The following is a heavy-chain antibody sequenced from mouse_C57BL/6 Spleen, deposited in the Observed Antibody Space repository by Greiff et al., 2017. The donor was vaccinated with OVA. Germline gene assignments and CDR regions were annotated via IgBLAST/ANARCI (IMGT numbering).Heavy chain of an antibody. Sequence: VQLQQSGAELVRPGASVTLSCKASGYTFTDYEMHWVKQTPVHGLEWIGAIDPETGGTAYNQKFKGKAILTADTSSSTAYMELRSLTSEDSAVYYSARSRTVVEGYYAMDYWGQGTSVTVSS. V-gene: IGHV1-15*01. D-gene: IGHD1-1*01. CDR2: IDPETGGT. CDR3: ARSRTVVEGYYAMDY. CDR1: GYTFTDYE. J-gene: IGHJ4*01.